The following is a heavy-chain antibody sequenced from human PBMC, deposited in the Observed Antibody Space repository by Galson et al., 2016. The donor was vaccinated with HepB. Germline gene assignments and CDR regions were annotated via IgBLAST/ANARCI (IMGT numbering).Heavy chain of an antibody. Sequence: QSGAEVKKPGESLKISCRGSGYSSSPYWISWVRQMPGKGLEWMGIIYPVDSDTRYSPSFQGQVIISADKSINTAYLQWRSLKASDTAMYYCARLEWIEFLSRKDFDYWDQGTLVTGAS. CDR3: ARLEWIEFLSRKDFDY. V-gene: IGHV5-51*01. CDR1: GYSSSPYW. D-gene: IGHD5-12*01. CDR2: IYPVDSDT. J-gene: IGHJ4*02.